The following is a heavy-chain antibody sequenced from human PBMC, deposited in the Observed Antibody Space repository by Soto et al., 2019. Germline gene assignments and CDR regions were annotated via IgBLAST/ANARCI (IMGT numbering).Heavy chain of an antibody. J-gene: IGHJ3*02. D-gene: IGHD3-22*01. Sequence: EVQLLESGGGVVQPGGSLRLSYAASGFSFNDYAMTWVRQAPGKGLEWVSAINDDGDSTYYADSVKGRFTISRDNSKNTVFLEMNSLRAEDTAAYHCAKVVVMRAVNDALDIWGQGTMVTVSS. CDR2: INDDGDST. CDR1: GFSFNDYA. CDR3: AKVVVMRAVNDALDI. V-gene: IGHV3-23*01.